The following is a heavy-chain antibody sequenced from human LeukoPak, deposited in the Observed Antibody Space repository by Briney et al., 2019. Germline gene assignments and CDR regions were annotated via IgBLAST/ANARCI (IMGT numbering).Heavy chain of an antibody. CDR2: IYTSGST. CDR1: GGSISSYY. D-gene: IGHD2-21*01. Sequence: SETLSLTCTVSGGSISSYYWSWIRQPAGKGLGWIGRIYTSGSTNYNPSLKSRVTMSVDTSKNQFSLKLSSVTAADTAVYYCARAVFGAFDIWGQGTMVTVSS. CDR3: ARAVFGAFDI. V-gene: IGHV4-4*07. J-gene: IGHJ3*02.